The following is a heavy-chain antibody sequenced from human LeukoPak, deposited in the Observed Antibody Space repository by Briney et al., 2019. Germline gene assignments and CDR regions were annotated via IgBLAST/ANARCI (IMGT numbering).Heavy chain of an antibody. CDR1: GGSISSYY. D-gene: IGHD3-22*01. CDR3: ARVYYDSSGYFWGFDY. J-gene: IGHJ4*02. V-gene: IGHV4-39*07. CDR2: IYYSGST. Sequence: PSETLSLTCTVSGGSISSYYWGWIRQPPGKGLEWIGSIYYSGSTYYNPSLKSRVTISVDTSKNQFSLKLSSVTAADTAVYYCARVYYDSSGYFWGFDYWGQGTLVTVSS.